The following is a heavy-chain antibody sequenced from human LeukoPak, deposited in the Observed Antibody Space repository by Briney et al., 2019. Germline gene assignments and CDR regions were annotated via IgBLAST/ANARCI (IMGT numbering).Heavy chain of an antibody. J-gene: IGHJ4*02. Sequence: PGGSLRLSCTASGFTFSSYTMSWVRQAPGEGLEWLSAINGRGITYYAGSVKGRFTISRDNSENTSYLQMNSLTVDDTAVYFCAKERQTGDYFTSDYWGQGTLVTVSS. CDR3: AKERQTGDYFTSDY. D-gene: IGHD4-17*01. CDR2: INGRGIT. CDR1: GFTFSSYT. V-gene: IGHV3-23*01.